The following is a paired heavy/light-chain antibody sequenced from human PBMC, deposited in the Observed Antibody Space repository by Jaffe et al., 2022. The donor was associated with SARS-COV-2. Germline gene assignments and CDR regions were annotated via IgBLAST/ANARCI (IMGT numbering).Heavy chain of an antibody. D-gene: IGHD3-22*01. CDR2: ISYDGSNK. J-gene: IGHJ4*02. CDR3: AKDPNYYDSSGATHFDY. V-gene: IGHV3-30*18. CDR1: GFTFSSYG. Sequence: QVQLVESGGGVVQPGRSLRLSCAASGFTFSSYGMHWVRQAPGKGLEWVAVISYDGSNKYYADSVKGRFTISRDNSKNTLYLQMNSLRAEDTAVYYCAKDPNYYDSSGATHFDYWGQGTLVTVSS.
Light chain of an antibody. CDR1: NIGSKS. CDR2: DDS. CDR3: QVWDSSSDPRV. Sequence: SYVLTQPPSVSVAPGQTARITCGGNNIGSKSVHWYQQKPGQAPVLVVYDDSDRPSGIPERFSGSNSGNTATLTISRVEAGDEADYYCQVWDSSSDPRVFGGGTKLTVL. V-gene: IGLV3-21*02. J-gene: IGLJ3*02.